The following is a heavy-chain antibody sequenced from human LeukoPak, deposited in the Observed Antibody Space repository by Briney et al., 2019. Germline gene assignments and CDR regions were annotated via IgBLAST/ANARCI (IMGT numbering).Heavy chain of an antibody. CDR1: GYLFTSYW. V-gene: IGHV5-51*01. Sequence: PGASLKISCKGSGYLFTSYWIGWVRQLPGKGLEWMGIIYPGDSDTRYSPSFQGQFTISADKSISTAYLQWSSLKASDTAMYYCARHAAVYCSSTSCDQSWFDPWGQGTLVTVSS. J-gene: IGHJ5*02. CDR3: ARHAAVYCSSTSCDQSWFDP. CDR2: IYPGDSDT. D-gene: IGHD2-2*01.